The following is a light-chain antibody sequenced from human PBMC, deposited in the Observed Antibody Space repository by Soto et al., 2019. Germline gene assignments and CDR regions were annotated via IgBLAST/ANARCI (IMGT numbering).Light chain of an antibody. V-gene: IGLV2-11*01. CDR3: CSYAGSYTHDV. CDR1: SSDVGGYNY. CDR2: DVS. J-gene: IGLJ1*01. Sequence: QSALTQPRSVSGSPGQSVTISCTGTSSDVGGYNYVSWYQQHPGKAPKLMIYDVSKRPSGVPDRFSGSKSGHTASLTISGLQAEDEADYYCCSYAGSYTHDVFVTGTKLTVL.